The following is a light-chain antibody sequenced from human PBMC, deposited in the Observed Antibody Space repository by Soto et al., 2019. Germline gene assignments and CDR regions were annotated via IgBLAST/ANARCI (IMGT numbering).Light chain of an antibody. CDR3: LSYTSRSTLV. J-gene: IGLJ1*01. Sequence: QSALTQPASVSGSPGQSITISCTGTSSDVGGYNYVSWYQQYPGKAPKLIIYEVSNRPSGVSNRFSGSKSGNTASLTISGLQAEDEADYNCLSYTSRSTLVFGTGTKLT. CDR1: SSDVGGYNY. V-gene: IGLV2-14*01. CDR2: EVS.